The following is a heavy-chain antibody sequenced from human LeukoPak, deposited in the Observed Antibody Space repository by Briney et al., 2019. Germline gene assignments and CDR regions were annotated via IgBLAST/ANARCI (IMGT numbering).Heavy chain of an antibody. CDR3: ARGLSAYRYWYFDL. J-gene: IGHJ2*01. CDR2: ISSSGSTI. Sequence: PGGSLRLSSAASGFTFSDYYMSWIRQAPGKGLEWVSYISSSGSTIYYADSVKGRFTISRDNAKNSLYLQMNSLRAEDTAVYYCARGLSAYRYWYFDLWGRGTLVTVSS. D-gene: IGHD1-14*01. CDR1: GFTFSDYY. V-gene: IGHV3-11*01.